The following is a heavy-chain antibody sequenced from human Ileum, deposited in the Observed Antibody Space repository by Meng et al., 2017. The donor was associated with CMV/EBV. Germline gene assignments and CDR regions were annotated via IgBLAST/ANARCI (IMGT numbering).Heavy chain of an antibody. V-gene: IGHV3-11*01. CDR2: ISRSGDAI. CDR3: ARGGSDGMDV. J-gene: IGHJ6*02. CDR1: GFIFSDYY. D-gene: IGHD3-10*01. Sequence: GESLKISCEASGFIFSDYYMNWIRQAPGKGLEWISYISRSGDAIHHADSVKGRFTISRDNAKNSLYLQMNSLRVEDMAVYYGARGGSDGMDVWGQGTTVTVSS.